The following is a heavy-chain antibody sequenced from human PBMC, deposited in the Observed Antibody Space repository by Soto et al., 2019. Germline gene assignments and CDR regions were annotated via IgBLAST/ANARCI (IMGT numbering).Heavy chain of an antibody. J-gene: IGHJ6*02. CDR1: GGSISSGDDF. Sequence: QVQRQESGPGLVKPSQTLSLPCTVSGGSISSGDDFWTWIRQPPGKGLEWIGYIYYSGSTYYNPSLKSRLTMSVDTSKNQFSLKLSSVTAADTAVYYCARDRAKWKDYYYYGMDVWGQGTTVTVSS. V-gene: IGHV4-30-4*01. CDR3: ARDRAKWKDYYYYGMDV. D-gene: IGHD1-20*01. CDR2: IYYSGST.